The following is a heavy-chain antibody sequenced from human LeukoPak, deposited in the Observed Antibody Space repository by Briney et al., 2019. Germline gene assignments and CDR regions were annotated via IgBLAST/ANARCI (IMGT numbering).Heavy chain of an antibody. CDR3: ASRVYGLGSLNY. CDR1: GDSISSTSYY. Sequence: KPSETRSLTCTVSGDSISSTSYYWDWIRQPRGKGLEWIGSIYDSGTTYYNPYLKSRATISLVTSKNQCSLKVSSVTAADTAVYYCASRVYGLGSLNYWGQGTLVTVSS. D-gene: IGHD3-10*01. J-gene: IGHJ4*01. CDR2: IYDSGTT. V-gene: IGHV4-39*01.